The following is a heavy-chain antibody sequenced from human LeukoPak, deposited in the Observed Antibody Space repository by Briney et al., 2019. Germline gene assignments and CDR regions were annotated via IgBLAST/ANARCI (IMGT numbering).Heavy chain of an antibody. V-gene: IGHV3-23*01. CDR3: AKCYDTSGRRASDI. J-gene: IGHJ3*02. D-gene: IGHD3-22*01. CDR1: GFTFSSYS. CDR2: ISVDGSHT. Sequence: GGSLRLSCAASGFTFSSYSMNWVRQAPGKGLEWVSAISVDGSHTYYADSVKGRFTISRDNSKNTLSLQMNSLRAEDTAVYYCAKCYDTSGRRASDIWGQGTMVTVSS.